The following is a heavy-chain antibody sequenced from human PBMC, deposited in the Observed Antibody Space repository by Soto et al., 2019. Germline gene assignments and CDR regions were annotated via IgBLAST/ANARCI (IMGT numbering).Heavy chain of an antibody. CDR3: ARAWGIYFDY. D-gene: IGHD3-16*01. V-gene: IGHV4-59*01. Sequence: QVQLQESGPGLVKPSETLSLTCTVSGGSISSYYWSWIRQPPGKGLECIGYIYYSGSTNYTPSLRSRATIAVVTSKNPFSLRLTSVTAADTAVYYCARAWGIYFDYWGQGTLVTASS. J-gene: IGHJ4*02. CDR1: GGSISSYY. CDR2: IYYSGST.